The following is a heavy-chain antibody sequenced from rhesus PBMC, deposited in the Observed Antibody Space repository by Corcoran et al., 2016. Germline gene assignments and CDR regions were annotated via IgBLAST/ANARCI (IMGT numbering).Heavy chain of an antibody. CDR1: AGPLSSNY. CDR2: ISGSGRST. CDR3: ARTTAIYYYGLDS. D-gene: IGHD4-11*01. V-gene: IGHV4-173*01. Sequence: LQLQESGPGLVKPSETLSLPCAVSAGPLSSNYLSWLRQPPVQGLEWIGRISGSGRSTDYNPSLKSRVTISTDTSKNQFSLKLSSVTAADTAVYYCARTTAIYYYGLDSWGQGVVVTVSS. J-gene: IGHJ6*01.